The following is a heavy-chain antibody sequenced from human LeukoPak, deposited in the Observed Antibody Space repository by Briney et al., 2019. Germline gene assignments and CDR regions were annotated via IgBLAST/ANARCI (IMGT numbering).Heavy chain of an antibody. CDR2: IYYSGST. CDR3: VRVGVAGPYYFDY. CDR1: GGSISSYY. V-gene: IGHV4-59*01. D-gene: IGHD6-19*01. J-gene: IGHJ4*02. Sequence: SETLSLTCTVSGGSISSYYWSWIRQPPGKGLEWIGYIYYSGSTNYNPSLKSRVTISVDTSKNQFSLKLSSVTAADTAVYYCVRVGVAGPYYFDYWGQGTLVTVSS.